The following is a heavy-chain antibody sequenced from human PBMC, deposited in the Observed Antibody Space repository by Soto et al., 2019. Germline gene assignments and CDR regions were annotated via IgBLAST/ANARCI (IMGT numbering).Heavy chain of an antibody. Sequence: ASVKVSCKASGYTFTSYAMHWVRQAPGQRLEWMGWINAGNGNTKYSQKFQGRFTISRDNAKNSLYLQMNSLRDDDTAVYYCARVRIPTGKYYFDYFDYWGQGTLVTVSS. J-gene: IGHJ4*02. CDR1: GYTFTSYA. V-gene: IGHV1-3*01. CDR3: ARVRIPTGKYYFDYFDY. CDR2: INAGNGNT. D-gene: IGHD1-1*01.